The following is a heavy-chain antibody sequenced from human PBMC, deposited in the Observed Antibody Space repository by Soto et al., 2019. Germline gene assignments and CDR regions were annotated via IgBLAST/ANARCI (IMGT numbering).Heavy chain of an antibody. D-gene: IGHD2-8*01. Sequence: QVQLQESGPGLVKPSETLSLTCTVTGGSISSYYWSWIRQPAGKGLEWIGYVYYRGSTNYNPALKSRVTTSVDTSKNQFSLKLSPVTAADTAVYYCARRYAANFAYWGQGTLVTVSS. V-gene: IGHV4-59*01. CDR1: GGSISSYY. CDR2: VYYRGST. CDR3: ARRYAANFAY. J-gene: IGHJ4*02.